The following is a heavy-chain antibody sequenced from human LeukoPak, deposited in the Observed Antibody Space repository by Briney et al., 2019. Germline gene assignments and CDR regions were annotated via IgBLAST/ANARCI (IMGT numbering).Heavy chain of an antibody. CDR2: IIPIFGTA. V-gene: IGHV1-69*05. Sequence: VASVKVSCKASGGTFSSYAISWVRQAPGQGLEWMGGIIPIFGTANYAQKFQGRVTITTDESTSTAYMEPSSLRSEDTAVYYCARGEMITFGGVFDYWGQGTLVTVSS. D-gene: IGHD3-16*01. J-gene: IGHJ4*02. CDR1: GGTFSSYA. CDR3: ARGEMITFGGVFDY.